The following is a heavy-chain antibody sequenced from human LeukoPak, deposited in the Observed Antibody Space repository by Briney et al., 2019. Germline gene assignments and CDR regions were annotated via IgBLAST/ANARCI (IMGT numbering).Heavy chain of an antibody. CDR1: GFTFSNYG. Sequence: GGSLRLSCAASGFTFSNYGIHWVRQTPGKGLEWVAFIRYNGSNKYYADCVRGRFTIYRENSKNTVYMQMNSLRAEDTAVYFCAKDRWAYYYDSSGYIAYWGQGTLVTVSS. D-gene: IGHD3-22*01. V-gene: IGHV3-30*02. CDR3: AKDRWAYYYDSSGYIAY. CDR2: IRYNGSNK. J-gene: IGHJ4*02.